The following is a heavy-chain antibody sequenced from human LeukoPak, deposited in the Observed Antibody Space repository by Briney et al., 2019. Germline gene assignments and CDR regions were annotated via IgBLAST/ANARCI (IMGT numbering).Heavy chain of an antibody. Sequence: GGSLRLSCATSGFTFGDYAMSWVRQAAGKGLEWRGFIRSKRYGGTTEIAASVKGRFTIERDDSKSIAYLQMNSLKTEDTAGYFCTRVAGGGSGWYEDYWGQGTLVTVSS. J-gene: IGHJ4*02. V-gene: IGHV3-49*04. CDR1: GFTFGDYA. D-gene: IGHD6-19*01. CDR2: IRSKRYGGTT. CDR3: TRVAGGGSGWYEDY.